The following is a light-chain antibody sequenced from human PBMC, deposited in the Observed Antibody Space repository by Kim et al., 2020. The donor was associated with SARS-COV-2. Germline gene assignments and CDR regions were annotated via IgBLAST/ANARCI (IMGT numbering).Light chain of an antibody. J-gene: IGKJ2*01. CDR1: QVVSDD. V-gene: IGKV1-17*01. CDR3: LQHNAFPPT. CDR2: GAS. Sequence: SSVGAKVPITCRARQVVSDDLTWDQQKPRKAPKRLIYGASILQTGVPSRFSGSGSGTEFTLTITGLQPEHFTTYYCLQHNAFPPTFGQGTKLEI.